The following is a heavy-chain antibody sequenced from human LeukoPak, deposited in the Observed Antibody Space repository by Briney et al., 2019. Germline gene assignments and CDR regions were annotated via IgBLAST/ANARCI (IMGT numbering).Heavy chain of an antibody. D-gene: IGHD2-21*02. CDR3: ARDRRFPYCGGDCPPDAFDI. J-gene: IGHJ3*02. CDR1: GFTFSDYY. CDR2: ISSSGSTI. V-gene: IGHV3-11*01. Sequence: GGSLRLSCAASGFTFSDYYMSWIRQAPGKGLEWVSYISSSGSTIYYADSVKGRFTISRDNAKNSLYLRMNSLRAEDTAVYYCARDRRFPYCGGDCPPDAFDIWGQGTMVTVSS.